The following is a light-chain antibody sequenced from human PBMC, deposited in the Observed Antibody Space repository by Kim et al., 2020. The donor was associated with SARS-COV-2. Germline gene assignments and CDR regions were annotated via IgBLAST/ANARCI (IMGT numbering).Light chain of an antibody. Sequence: ATVGDRVPITCRASQSISIWLACYQQKPGQAPKLLIYDASSLESGVPSSFSGSGSGTEFTLTISSLQPDDFATYYCQQYNSYPPNTFGQGTKLEI. CDR1: QSISIW. CDR2: DAS. V-gene: IGKV1-5*01. J-gene: IGKJ2*01. CDR3: QQYNSYPPNT.